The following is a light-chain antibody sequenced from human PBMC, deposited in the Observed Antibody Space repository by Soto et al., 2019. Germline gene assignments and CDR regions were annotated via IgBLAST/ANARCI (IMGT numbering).Light chain of an antibody. CDR1: SSKIGSNT. V-gene: IGLV1-44*01. Sequence: QSVLTQPPSASGTPGQRVTISCSGSSSKIGSNTVNWYQQLPGTAPKLLIYSNNQRPSGVPDRFSGSKSGTSASLAISGLQSEDEADYYCAAWDDSLNGVVFGGGTNVTVL. CDR3: AAWDDSLNGVV. CDR2: SNN. J-gene: IGLJ2*01.